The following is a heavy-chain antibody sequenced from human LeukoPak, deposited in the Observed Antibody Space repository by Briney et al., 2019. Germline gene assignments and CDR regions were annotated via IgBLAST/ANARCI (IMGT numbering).Heavy chain of an antibody. CDR3: ARLPYMYYDFWSGYLDY. J-gene: IGHJ4*02. D-gene: IGHD3-3*01. CDR1: GSSFTSYW. CDR2: IYPGDSDT. V-gene: IGHV5-51*01. Sequence: AGASLKISCQGSGSSFTSYWIGWVRQMPGKGLEWMGIIYPGDSDTRYSPSFQGQVTISADKSISTAYLQWSSLKASDTAMYYCARLPYMYYDFWSGYLDYWGQGTLVTVSS.